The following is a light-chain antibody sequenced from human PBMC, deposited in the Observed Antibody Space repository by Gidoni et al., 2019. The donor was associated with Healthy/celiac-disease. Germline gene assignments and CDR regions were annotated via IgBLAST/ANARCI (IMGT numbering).Light chain of an antibody. Sequence: DIVMTQSPLSLPVTPGEPASISCRSSQSLLHSNGYNYLDWYLQKPGQSPQLLIYLGSNRASGVPDRFSGSGSGTDFTLKISRVEAEDVGDYYCMQALQTRGLTFGGGTKVEIK. CDR2: LGS. V-gene: IGKV2-28*01. J-gene: IGKJ4*01. CDR3: MQALQTRGLT. CDR1: QSLLHSNGYNY.